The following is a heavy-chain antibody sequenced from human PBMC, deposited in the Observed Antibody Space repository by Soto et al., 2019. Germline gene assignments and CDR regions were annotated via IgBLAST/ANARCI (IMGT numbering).Heavy chain of an antibody. Sequence: GASVKVSCKASGYTFTTYAMHWVRQAPGQRLEWMGWINAGNGNTKYSQKFQGRVTITRDTSAGTAYMELSSLRSEDTAVYYCASSAVIAGYYYYGMDVWGQGTTVTVSS. V-gene: IGHV1-3*01. CDR1: GYTFTTYA. D-gene: IGHD2-2*01. CDR3: ASSAVIAGYYYYGMDV. CDR2: INAGNGNT. J-gene: IGHJ6*02.